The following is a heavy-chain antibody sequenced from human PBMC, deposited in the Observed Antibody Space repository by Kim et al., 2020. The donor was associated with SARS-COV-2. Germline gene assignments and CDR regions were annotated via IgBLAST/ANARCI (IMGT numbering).Heavy chain of an antibody. D-gene: IGHD6-19*01. CDR1: GYTFPSYG. CDR3: ARGVDSSGWSGYNWFDP. J-gene: IGHJ5*02. Sequence: ASVKVSCKASGYTFPSYGISWVRQAPGQGLEWMGWISAYNGNTHYAQKLQGRVTMTTDTSTSTAYMELRSLRSDDTAVYYCARGVDSSGWSGYNWFDPWGQGTLVTVAS. V-gene: IGHV1-18*01. CDR2: ISAYNGNT.